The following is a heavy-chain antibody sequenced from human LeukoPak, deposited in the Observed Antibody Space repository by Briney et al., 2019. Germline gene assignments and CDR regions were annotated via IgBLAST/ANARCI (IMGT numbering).Heavy chain of an antibody. CDR1: GGSISSYY. CDR2: IYYSGST. V-gene: IGHV4-59*08. D-gene: IGHD4-17*01. J-gene: IGHJ5*02. CDR3: ARNPYGDYGYWFDP. Sequence: SETLSLTCTVSGGSISSYYWSWIRQPPGKGLEWIGYIYYSGSTNYNPSLKSRVTISVDTSKNQFSLKLSSVTAADTAVYYCARNPYGDYGYWFDPWGQGTLVTVSS.